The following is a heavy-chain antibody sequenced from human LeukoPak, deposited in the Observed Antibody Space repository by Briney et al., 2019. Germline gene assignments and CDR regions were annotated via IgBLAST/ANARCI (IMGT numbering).Heavy chain of an antibody. CDR3: ARVVRGVVTSNWFDP. D-gene: IGHD2-21*02. V-gene: IGHV4-59*01. CDR2: VASSGTS. CDR1: GGSFTDYY. Sequence: SETLSLTCAVFGGSFTDYYWSWIRQTPGKELEWIGFVASSGTSNYNPSLKSRVSISIDTSKNQFSLALTSVTPADTAVYYCARVVRGVVTSNWFDPWGQGTLVSVSS. J-gene: IGHJ5*02.